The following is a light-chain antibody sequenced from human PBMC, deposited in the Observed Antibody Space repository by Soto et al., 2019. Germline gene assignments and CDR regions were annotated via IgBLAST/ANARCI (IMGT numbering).Light chain of an antibody. V-gene: IGKV1-27*01. CDR2: AAS. CDR3: QRYSSAPFT. Sequence: IQMTQSPSSLSASVGDRVTISCRASQDIRNYLAWYQQKPGTVPKLLIYAASTLQSGVPSRFSGSGSGTDFILTINSLQPEDVATYYCQRYSSAPFTFGPGTKVDLK. J-gene: IGKJ3*01. CDR1: QDIRNY.